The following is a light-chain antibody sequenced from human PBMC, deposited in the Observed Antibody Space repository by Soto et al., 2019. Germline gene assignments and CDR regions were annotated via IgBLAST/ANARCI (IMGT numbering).Light chain of an antibody. CDR1: SGDVGGYNY. CDR3: RSYAGSNNYV. J-gene: IGLJ1*01. Sequence: QSALTQPPSASGSPGQSVTISCTGTSGDVGGYNYVSWYQQHPGKAPKLMIFEVSERPSGVPDRFSASKSGNTASLTVSGLQAEDEADYYCRSYAGSNNYVFGPGTKLTVL. V-gene: IGLV2-8*01. CDR2: EVS.